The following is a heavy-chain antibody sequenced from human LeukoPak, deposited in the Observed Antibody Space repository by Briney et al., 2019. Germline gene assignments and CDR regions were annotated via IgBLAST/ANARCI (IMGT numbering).Heavy chain of an antibody. CDR1: GGTFSSYA. J-gene: IGHJ6*03. Sequence: EASVTVSCKASGGTFSSYAISWVRQAPGQGLEWMGGIIPIFGTANYAQKFQGRVTITTDESTSTAYMELSSLRSEDTAVYYCARVSVNYYYMDVWGKGTTVTVSS. CDR2: IIPIFGTA. V-gene: IGHV1-69*05. CDR3: ARVSVNYYYMDV.